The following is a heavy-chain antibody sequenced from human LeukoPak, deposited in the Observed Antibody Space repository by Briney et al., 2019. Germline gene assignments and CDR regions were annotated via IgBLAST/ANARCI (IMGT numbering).Heavy chain of an antibody. CDR2: ISSSSSYI. V-gene: IGHV3-21*01. D-gene: IGHD3-3*01. CDR3: AREYTVYYDFWSGYYRQGNYFDY. CDR1: GFTFSSYS. J-gene: IGHJ4*02. Sequence: PGGSLRLSCAASGFTFSSYSMNWVRQAPGKGLEWVSSISSSSSYIYYADSVKGRFTISRDNSKNTLYLQMNSLRAEDTAVYYCAREYTVYYDFWSGYYRQGNYFDYWGQGTLVTVSS.